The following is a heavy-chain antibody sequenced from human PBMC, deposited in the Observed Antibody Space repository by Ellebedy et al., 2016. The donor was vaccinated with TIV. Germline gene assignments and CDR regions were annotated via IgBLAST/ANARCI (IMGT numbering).Heavy chain of an antibody. CDR3: ARVGWGYSGGEDY. V-gene: IGHV1-69*13. CDR2: IMAIFGTT. CDR1: GGIFRSFG. D-gene: IGHD2-21*01. Sequence: ASVKVSCKASGGIFRSFGISWVRQAPGQGLEWMGGIMAIFGTTKYAQSFQGRVTITADESTSTAYMKLSSLRSDDTAVYYCARVGWGYSGGEDYWGQGTLVTVSS. J-gene: IGHJ4*02.